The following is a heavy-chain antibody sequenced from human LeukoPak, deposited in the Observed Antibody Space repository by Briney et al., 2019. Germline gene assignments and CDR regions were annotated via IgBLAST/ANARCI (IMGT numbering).Heavy chain of an antibody. J-gene: IGHJ4*02. V-gene: IGHV3-23*01. CDR3: AKWPEGAMDYFDY. Sequence: GGSLRLSCAASGFTFSSYAMSWVRQAPGKGLEWVSAISGDGTRTYYADSVKGRFTISRDNSKNTLYLEMSSLRVEDTAIYYCAKWPEGAMDYFDYWGQGTLVTVSS. CDR2: ISGDGTRT. D-gene: IGHD3-16*01. CDR1: GFTFSSYA.